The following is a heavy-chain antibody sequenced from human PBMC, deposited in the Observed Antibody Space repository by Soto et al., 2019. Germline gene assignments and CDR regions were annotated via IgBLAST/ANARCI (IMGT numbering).Heavy chain of an antibody. Sequence: GGSLRLSCAASGFTFSSYAMHWVRQAPGKGLEWVAVISYDGSNKYCADSVKGRFTISRDNSKNTLYLQMNSLRAEDTAVYYCARKVRHDAFDIWGQGTMVTVSS. D-gene: IGHD2-2*01. CDR2: ISYDGSNK. J-gene: IGHJ3*02. V-gene: IGHV3-30-3*01. CDR3: ARKVRHDAFDI. CDR1: GFTFSSYA.